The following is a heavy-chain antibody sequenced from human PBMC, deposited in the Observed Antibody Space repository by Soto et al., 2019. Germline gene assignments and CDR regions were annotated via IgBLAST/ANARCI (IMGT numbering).Heavy chain of an antibody. CDR3: ENHGGCYPEYFQH. Sequence: GGSLRLSCAASGFTFSSYAMSWVRQAPGKGLEWVSAISGSGGSTYYADSVKGRFTISRDNSKNTLYLQMNSLRAEDTAVYYYENHGGCYPEYFQHWGQGPRVPVSP. CDR2: ISGSGGST. CDR1: GFTFSSYA. V-gene: IGHV3-23*01. J-gene: IGHJ1*01. D-gene: IGHD6-19*01.